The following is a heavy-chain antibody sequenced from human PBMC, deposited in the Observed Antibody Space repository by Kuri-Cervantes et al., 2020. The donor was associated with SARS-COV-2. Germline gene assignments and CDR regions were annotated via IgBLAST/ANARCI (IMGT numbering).Heavy chain of an antibody. J-gene: IGHJ4*02. CDR2: ISSSSSYI. D-gene: IGHD6-13*01. CDR1: GFTFSSYS. Sequence: GESLKISCAASGFTFSSYSMNWVRQAPGKGLEWVSPISSSSSYIYYADSVKGRFTISRDNAKNSLYLQMNSLRAEDTAVYYCARDHRSGPEGIYFDYWGQGTLVTVSS. CDR3: ARDHRSGPEGIYFDY. V-gene: IGHV3-21*01.